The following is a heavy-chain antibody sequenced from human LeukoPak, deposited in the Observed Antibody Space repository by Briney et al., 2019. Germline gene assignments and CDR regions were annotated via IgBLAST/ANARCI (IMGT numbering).Heavy chain of an antibody. CDR1: GGSFSGYY. Sequence: SETLSLTCAVYGGSFSGYYWSWIRQPPGKGLEWIGEINHSGSTNYNPYLKSRVTISVDTSKNQFSLKLNSVTAADTAVYYCARYAPRATVVSPDYDFWGQGTLVTVSS. CDR3: ARYAPRATVVSPDYDF. V-gene: IGHV4-34*01. D-gene: IGHD4-23*01. CDR2: INHSGST. J-gene: IGHJ4*02.